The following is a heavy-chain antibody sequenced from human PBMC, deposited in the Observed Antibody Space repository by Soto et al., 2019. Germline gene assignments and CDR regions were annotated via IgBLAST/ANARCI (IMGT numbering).Heavy chain of an antibody. Sequence: EVQLVESGGGLVQPGGSLRLSCATSGFTFSTYAMHWVRQAPGKGLEYVSAISSNGRSTYYANSVKGRFTISRDNSKNTLYLQMDSLRAEDMAVYYCARDRCTNGVCYVSSDYWGQGTLVTVSS. CDR1: GFTFSTYA. V-gene: IGHV3-64*01. CDR2: ISSNGRST. J-gene: IGHJ4*02. CDR3: ARDRCTNGVCYVSSDY. D-gene: IGHD2-8*01.